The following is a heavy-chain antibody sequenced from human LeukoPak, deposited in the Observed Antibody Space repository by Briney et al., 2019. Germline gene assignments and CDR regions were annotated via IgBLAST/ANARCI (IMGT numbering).Heavy chain of an antibody. CDR2: LSRSCCNT. V-gene: IGHV3-23*01. CDR3: AKDQVRGDCSGGSCYPFVC. J-gene: IGHJ4*02. D-gene: IGHD2-15*01. CDR1: GFTFNSYP. Sequence: GGPLRLSCAASGFTFNSYPMTWPPQAPGKGLKGVSTLSRSCCNTYYADSVRGRFTISRDNSKNTLYLQMNSRRAEDTAVYHCAKDQVRGDCSGGSCYPFVCWGQGTLVTVSS.